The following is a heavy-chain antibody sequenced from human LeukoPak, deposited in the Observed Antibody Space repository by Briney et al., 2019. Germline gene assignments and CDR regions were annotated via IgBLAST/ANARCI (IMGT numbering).Heavy chain of an antibody. V-gene: IGHV1-3*01. J-gene: IGHJ4*02. CDR1: GYTFTGYY. CDR2: INAGNGNT. Sequence: ASVKVSCKASGYTFTGYYMHWVRQAPGQGLEWMGCINAGNGNTRYSQKFQGRVTITRDTSASTAYMELSSLRSEDTAVYYCAREGTTGTTFDYWGQGTLVTVSS. D-gene: IGHD1-1*01. CDR3: AREGTTGTTFDY.